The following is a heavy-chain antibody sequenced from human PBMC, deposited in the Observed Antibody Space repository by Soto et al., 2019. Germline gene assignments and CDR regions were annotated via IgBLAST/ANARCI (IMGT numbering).Heavy chain of an antibody. J-gene: IGHJ6*02. CDR3: ARVKYYYDSSVAMDV. D-gene: IGHD3-22*01. V-gene: IGHV1-3*01. CDR1: GYTFTSYA. CDR2: INAGNGNT. Sequence: GASVKVSCKASGYTFTSYAMHWVRQAPGQRLKWMGWINAGNGNTKYSQKFQGRVTITRDTSASTAYMELSSLRSEDTAVYYCARVKYYYDSSVAMDVWGQGTTVTVSS.